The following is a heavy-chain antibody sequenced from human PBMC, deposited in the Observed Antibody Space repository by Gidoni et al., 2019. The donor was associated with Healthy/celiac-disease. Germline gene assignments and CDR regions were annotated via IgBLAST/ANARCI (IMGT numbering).Heavy chain of an antibody. CDR3: ARDSGGYCSGGSCYWGWFDP. CDR1: GFTFSSDS. J-gene: IGHJ5*02. CDR2: ISSSSSYI. V-gene: IGHV3-21*01. D-gene: IGHD2-15*01. Sequence: EVQLVESGGGLVKPGGSLRLSCAASGFTFSSDSMNWVRQAPGKGLEWVSSISSSSSYIYYADSVKGRFTISRDNAKNSLYLQMNSLRAEDTAVYYCARDSGGYCSGGSCYWGWFDPWGQGTLVTVSS.